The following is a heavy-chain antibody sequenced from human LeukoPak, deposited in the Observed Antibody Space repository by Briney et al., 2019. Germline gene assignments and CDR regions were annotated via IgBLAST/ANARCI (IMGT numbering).Heavy chain of an antibody. CDR2: VHTSGST. V-gene: IGHV4-4*07. Sequence: PSETLSLTCTVSDGSISSYYWSWIRQPAGKGLEWIGRVHTSGSTHYNPSLKSRVTMSVATSKNQFSLKLRSVTAADTAIYYCTRAGPQYQPLYDYWGQGTLVTVSS. CDR3: TRAGPQYQPLYDY. D-gene: IGHD2-2*02. J-gene: IGHJ4*02. CDR1: DGSISSYY.